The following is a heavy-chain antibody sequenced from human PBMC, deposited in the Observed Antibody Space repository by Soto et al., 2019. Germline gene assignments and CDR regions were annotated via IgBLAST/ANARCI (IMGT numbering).Heavy chain of an antibody. CDR2: IDPSDSYT. D-gene: IGHD4-17*01. Sequence: EVQLVQSGAEVKKPGESLRISCNASGYSFTSYWITWVRQMPGKGLEWMGRIDPSDSYTNYGPSFQGHVTISAAKSISTAYLQWSNLKASDTAMYYCARHPTMVTNNWYFDLWGRGTLDTVSS. V-gene: IGHV5-10-1*01. CDR3: ARHPTMVTNNWYFDL. CDR1: GYSFTSYW. J-gene: IGHJ2*01.